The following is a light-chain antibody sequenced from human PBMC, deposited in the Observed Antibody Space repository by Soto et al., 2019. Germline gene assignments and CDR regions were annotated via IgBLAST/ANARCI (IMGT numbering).Light chain of an antibody. CDR3: QQYNNWPPWT. V-gene: IGKV3-15*01. CDR2: GAS. CDR1: QSVSSN. J-gene: IGKJ1*01. Sequence: EIVITQSPATLSVSPGERATLSCRASQSVSSNLAWYQQKPGQAPRLLIYGASTRATGIPARFSGSGSGTEFTLTISSLKSEDFAVYYCQQYNNWPPWTFDQGTKVELK.